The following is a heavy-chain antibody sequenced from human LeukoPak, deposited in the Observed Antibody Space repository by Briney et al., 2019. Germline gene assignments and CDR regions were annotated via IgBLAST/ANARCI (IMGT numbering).Heavy chain of an antibody. CDR2: ISGSGGST. D-gene: IGHD3-9*01. J-gene: IGHJ4*02. CDR3: AKDFDWLSSYFDY. V-gene: IGHV3-23*01. CDR1: GFTFSSYA. Sequence: GGSLRLSCAASGFTFSSYAMHWVRQAPGKGLEWVSAISGSGGSTYYADSVKGRFTISRDNSKNTLYLQMNSLRAEDTAVYYCAKDFDWLSSYFDYWGQGTLVTVSS.